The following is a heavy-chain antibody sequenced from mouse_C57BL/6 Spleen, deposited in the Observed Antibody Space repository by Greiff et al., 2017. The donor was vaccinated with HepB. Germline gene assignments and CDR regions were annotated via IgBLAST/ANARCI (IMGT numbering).Heavy chain of an antibody. CDR3: ARGGIYYYGSSPSFDY. CDR1: GYTFTGYW. J-gene: IGHJ2*01. V-gene: IGHV1-9*01. Sequence: LQESGAELMKPGASVKLSCKATGYTFTGYWIEWVKQRPGHGLEWIGEILPGSGSTNYNEKFKGKATFTADTSSNTAYMQLSSLTTEDSAIYYCARGGIYYYGSSPSFDYWGQGTTLTVSS. D-gene: IGHD1-1*01. CDR2: ILPGSGST.